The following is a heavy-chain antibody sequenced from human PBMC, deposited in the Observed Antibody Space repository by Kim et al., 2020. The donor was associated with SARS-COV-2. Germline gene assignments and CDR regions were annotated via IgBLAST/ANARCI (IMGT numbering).Heavy chain of an antibody. V-gene: IGHV4-39*02. CDR1: GGSISSSSYY. CDR3: ARDSSSWWEGYYYYYGMDV. J-gene: IGHJ6*02. CDR2: IYYSGST. D-gene: IGHD6-13*01. Sequence: SETLSLTCTVSGGSISSSSYYWGWIRQPPGKGLEWIGSIYYSGSTYYNPSLKSRVTISVDTSKNQFSLKLSSVTAADTAVYYCARDSSSWWEGYYYYYGMDVWGQGTTVTVSS.